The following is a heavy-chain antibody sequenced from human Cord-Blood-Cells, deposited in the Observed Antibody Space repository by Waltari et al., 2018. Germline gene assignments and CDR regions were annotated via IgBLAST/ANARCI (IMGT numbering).Heavy chain of an antibody. CDR1: GGSISSSSYY. D-gene: IGHD6-6*01. J-gene: IGHJ2*01. V-gene: IGHV4-39*01. CDR2: IYYSGST. Sequence: QLQESGPGLVKPSETLSLTCTVSGGSISSSSYYWGWIRQPPGKGLEWIGSIYYSGSTYYNPSLKSRVTISVDTSKNQFSLKLSSVTAADTAAYYCASAWSIAARPESWYFDLWGRGTLVTVSS. CDR3: ASAWSIAARPESWYFDL.